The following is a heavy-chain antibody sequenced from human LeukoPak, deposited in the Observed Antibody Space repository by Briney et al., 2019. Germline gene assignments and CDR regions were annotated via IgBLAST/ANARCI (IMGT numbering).Heavy chain of an antibody. J-gene: IGHJ4*02. CDR1: GFTFSTYA. D-gene: IGHD4-17*01. CDR2: ISGGGAST. Sequence: GGSLRLSCAASGFTFSTYAMSWVRQAPGKGLEWVSTISGGGASTYYADSVKGRFTISRDTSMNTLYLQMNSLRAEDTAIYYCAKHHSGLRYDYWGQGTLVTVSS. CDR3: AKHHSGLRYDY. V-gene: IGHV3-23*01.